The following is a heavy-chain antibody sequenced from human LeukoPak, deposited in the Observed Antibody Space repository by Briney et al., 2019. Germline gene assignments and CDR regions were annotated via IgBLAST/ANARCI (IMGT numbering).Heavy chain of an antibody. CDR2: ISDSGGRT. CDR3: AKRGVGIRVETYYSDS. V-gene: IGHV3-23*01. J-gene: IGHJ4*02. D-gene: IGHD1-26*01. Sequence: GRTLRLSCAASGFTFDDYAMHWVRQAPGKGLEWVSGISDSGGRTNYADSVKGRFTISRDNPKNTLYLQMNSLRAEDTAVYFCAKRGVGIRVETYYSDSWGQGGLV. CDR1: GFTFDDYA.